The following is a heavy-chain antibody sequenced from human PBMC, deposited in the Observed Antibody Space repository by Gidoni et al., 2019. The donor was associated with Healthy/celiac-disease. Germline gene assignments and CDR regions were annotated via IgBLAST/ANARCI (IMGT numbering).Heavy chain of an antibody. J-gene: IGHJ4*02. Sequence: QVQLQQWGAGLLKPSETLSLTCAVYGGSSSGYYWSWIRQPPGKGLEWIGEINHSGSTNYNPSLKSRVTISVDTSKNQFSLKLSSVTAADTAVYYCARVTMVRGVIATFDYWGQGTLVTVSS. D-gene: IGHD3-10*01. V-gene: IGHV4-34*01. CDR3: ARVTMVRGVIATFDY. CDR1: GGSSSGYY. CDR2: INHSGST.